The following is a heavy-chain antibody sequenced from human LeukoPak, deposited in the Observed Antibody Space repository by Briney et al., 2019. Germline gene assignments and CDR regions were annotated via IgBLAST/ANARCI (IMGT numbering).Heavy chain of an antibody. CDR3: ARDSPYDSSGYADAFDI. V-gene: IGHV3-30*01. CDR2: ISYDGSNK. Sequence: PGGSLRLSCASSGFTFSSYAMHWVRQAPGKGLEWVADISYDGSNKYYADSVKGRFTISRDNSKNTLYLQMNSLRAGDTAVYYCARDSPYDSSGYADAFDIWGQGTMVTVSS. D-gene: IGHD3-22*01. J-gene: IGHJ3*02. CDR1: GFTFSSYA.